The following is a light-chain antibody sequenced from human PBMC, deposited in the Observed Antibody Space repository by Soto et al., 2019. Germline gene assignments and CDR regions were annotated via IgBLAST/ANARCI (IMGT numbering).Light chain of an antibody. V-gene: IGKV1-5*01. CDR3: QQYNSYYD. CDR1: QSISTW. Sequence: DIQMTQSPCTLSASVGDRVTITCRASQSISTWLAWYQQKPGTAPKLLIYDASTLESGVPSRFSGSGSGSEFTLTINSLQADDFRTYYCQQYNSYYDIGQGTKLEIK. J-gene: IGKJ2*01. CDR2: DAS.